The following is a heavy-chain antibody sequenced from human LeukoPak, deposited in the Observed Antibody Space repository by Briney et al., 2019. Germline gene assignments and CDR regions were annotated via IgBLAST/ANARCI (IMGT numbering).Heavy chain of an antibody. CDR1: GFAFSSFG. Sequence: PGRSLRLSRAASGFAFSSFGMHWVRQAPGKGLEWVSLISYDGSNKYDADSVRGRFTISRDNSENTLYLQMNSLRAEDTAVYYCARDRGDCSGGSCYSDYFDYWGQGTLVTVSS. CDR2: ISYDGSNK. D-gene: IGHD2-15*01. V-gene: IGHV3-33*01. J-gene: IGHJ4*02. CDR3: ARDRGDCSGGSCYSDYFDY.